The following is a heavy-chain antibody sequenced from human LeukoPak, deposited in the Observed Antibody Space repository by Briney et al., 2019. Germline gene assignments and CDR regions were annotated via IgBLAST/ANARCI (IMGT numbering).Heavy chain of an antibody. D-gene: IGHD5-24*01. J-gene: IGHJ5*02. CDR1: GYTLTELS. Sequence: ASVKVSCKVSGYTLTELSMHWVRQAPGKGLEWMGGFDPEDGETIYAQKFQGRVTMTEDTSTDTAYMELRSLRSDDTAVYYCARAWLGLTGDGYTADNWFDPWGQGTLVTVSS. V-gene: IGHV1-24*01. CDR2: FDPEDGET. CDR3: ARAWLGLTGDGYTADNWFDP.